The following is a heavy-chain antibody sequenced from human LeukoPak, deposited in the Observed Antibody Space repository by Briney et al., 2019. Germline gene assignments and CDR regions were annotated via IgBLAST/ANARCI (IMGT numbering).Heavy chain of an antibody. CDR3: AKQAAGYCSSTSCQIDY. Sequence: PGGSLRLSCAASGFTFSSYGMHWVRQAPGKGLEWVAVIWYDGSNKYYADSVKGRFTISRDNSKNTLYLQMNSLRAEDTAVYYCAKQAAGYCSSTSCQIDYWGQGTLLTVSS. CDR1: GFTFSSYG. J-gene: IGHJ4*02. D-gene: IGHD2-2*01. V-gene: IGHV3-33*06. CDR2: IWYDGSNK.